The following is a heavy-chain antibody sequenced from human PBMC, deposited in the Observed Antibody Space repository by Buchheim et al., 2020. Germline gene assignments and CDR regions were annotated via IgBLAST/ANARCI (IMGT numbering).Heavy chain of an antibody. CDR2: ISYDGSNK. CDR1: GFTFSSFG. V-gene: IGHV3-30*03. Sequence: QVQLVESGGGVVQPGRSLRLSCVASGFTFSSFGMHWVRQAPGKGLEWVALISYDGSNKYYADSVKGRFTISRDNSKNTLYLQMNSLRGEDTAVYYCHPYAGTGWFDPWGQGTL. J-gene: IGHJ5*02. D-gene: IGHD6-13*01. CDR3: HPYAGTGWFDP.